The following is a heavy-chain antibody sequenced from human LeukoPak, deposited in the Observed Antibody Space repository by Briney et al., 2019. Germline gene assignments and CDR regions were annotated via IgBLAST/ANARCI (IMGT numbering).Heavy chain of an antibody. CDR2: MYYSGST. D-gene: IGHD6-19*01. V-gene: IGHV4-39*01. Sequence: SETLSLTCTVSGGSISSSSFYWGWIRQPPGKGLEWIGSMYYSGSTYYNPSLKSRVTISVDTSKNQFSLKLSSVTAVDTAVYYCASQDYSSGWYYFDYWGQGTLVTVSS. J-gene: IGHJ4*02. CDR3: ASQDYSSGWYYFDY. CDR1: GGSISSSSFY.